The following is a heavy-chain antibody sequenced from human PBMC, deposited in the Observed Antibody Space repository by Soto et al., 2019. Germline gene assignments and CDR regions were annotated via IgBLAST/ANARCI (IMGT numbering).Heavy chain of an antibody. Sequence: SETLSLTCAVYGGSFSGYYWSWIRQPPGKGLEWIGEINHSGSTNYNPSLKSRVTISVDTSKNQFSLKLSSVTAADTAVYYCARGQSSLLLDCWGQGVLVNVSS. CDR1: GGSFSGYY. V-gene: IGHV4-34*01. CDR2: INHSGST. D-gene: IGHD2-8*02. CDR3: ARGQSSLLLDC. J-gene: IGHJ4*02.